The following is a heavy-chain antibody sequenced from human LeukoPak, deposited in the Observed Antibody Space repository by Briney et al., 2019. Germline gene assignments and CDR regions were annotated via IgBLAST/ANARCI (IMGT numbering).Heavy chain of an antibody. V-gene: IGHV1-69*05. J-gene: IGHJ4*02. CDR2: IIPIFGTA. CDR3: ASWDYYDSSGYYSRTYFDY. CDR1: GGTFSSYA. D-gene: IGHD3-22*01. Sequence: ASVKVSCKASGGTFSSYAISWVRQAPGQGLEWMGGIIPIFGTANYAQKFQGRVTMTRDTSISTAYMELSRLRSDDTAVYYCASWDYYDSSGYYSRTYFDYWGQGTLVTVSS.